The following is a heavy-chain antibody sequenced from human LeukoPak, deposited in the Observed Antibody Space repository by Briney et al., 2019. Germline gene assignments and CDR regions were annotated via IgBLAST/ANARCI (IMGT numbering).Heavy chain of an antibody. V-gene: IGHV1-2*02. CDR3: ARDLGYYDILTGNQNDAFDI. CDR1: GYTFTGYY. Sequence: GASVKVSCKASGYTFTGYYMHWVRQAPGQGLEWMGWINPNSGGTNYAQKFQGRVTMTRDTSISTAYMELSRLRSDDTAVYYCARDLGYYDILTGNQNDAFDIWGQGTMVTVSS. CDR2: INPNSGGT. D-gene: IGHD3-9*01. J-gene: IGHJ3*02.